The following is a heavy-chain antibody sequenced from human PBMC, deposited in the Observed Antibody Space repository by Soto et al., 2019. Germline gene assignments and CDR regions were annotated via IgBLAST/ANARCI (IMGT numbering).Heavy chain of an antibody. Sequence: QVQLQESGPGLVKPSQTLSLTCTVSGGSISSGDYYWSWIRQPPGKGLEWIGYIYYSGRTYYNPSLKSRVTISVDTSKNQFSLKLSSVTAADTAVYYCARAVRVRGVTDYYYYGMDVWGQGTTVTVSS. CDR1: GGSISSGDYY. CDR2: IYYSGRT. D-gene: IGHD3-10*01. J-gene: IGHJ6*02. CDR3: ARAVRVRGVTDYYYYGMDV. V-gene: IGHV4-30-4*01.